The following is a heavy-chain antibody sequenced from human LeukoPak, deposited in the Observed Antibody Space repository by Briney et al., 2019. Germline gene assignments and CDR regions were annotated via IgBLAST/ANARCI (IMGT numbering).Heavy chain of an antibody. CDR3: ARLPALSYYDSSGDLYYFEY. CDR1: GGSISSYY. Sequence: SETLSLTCTVSGGSISSYYWGWLRQPPGQGLEWIGFIYYSGITDYNPSLKSRAPISIDTPKNQFSLKLTSVTAADTAVYYSARLPALSYYDSSGDLYYFEYWGQASLVSASS. V-gene: IGHV4-59*01. D-gene: IGHD3-22*01. CDR2: IYYSGIT. J-gene: IGHJ4*02.